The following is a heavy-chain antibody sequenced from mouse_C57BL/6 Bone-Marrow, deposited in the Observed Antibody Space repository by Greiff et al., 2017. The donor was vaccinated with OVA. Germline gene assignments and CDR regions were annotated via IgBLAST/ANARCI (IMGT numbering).Heavy chain of an antibody. V-gene: IGHV1-62-2*01. Sequence: QVQLQQSGAELVKPGASVKLSCKASGYTFTEYTIHWVKQRSGQGLEWIGWFYPGSGSIKYNEKFKDKATLTADKSSSTVYMELSRLTSEDSAVYCGARHEDGYSNYEPSLDYWGQGTTRTVSS. CDR1: GYTFTEYT. D-gene: IGHD2-5*01. CDR2: FYPGSGSI. CDR3: ARHEDGYSNYEPSLDY. J-gene: IGHJ2*01.